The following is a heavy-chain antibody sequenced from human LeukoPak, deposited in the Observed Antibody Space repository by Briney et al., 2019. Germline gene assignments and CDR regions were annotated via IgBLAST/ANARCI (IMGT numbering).Heavy chain of an antibody. V-gene: IGHV1-8*01. Sequence: GASVKVSCKASGYTFTSYDISWVRQATGQGLEWMGWMNPNSGNTGYAQKFQGRVTMTRNTSISTAYMELSSLRSEDTAVYYCARRPSIRIAVADKPHNWFDPWGQGTLVTVSS. CDR1: GYTFTSYD. CDR3: ARRPSIRIAVADKPHNWFDP. J-gene: IGHJ5*02. CDR2: MNPNSGNT. D-gene: IGHD6-19*01.